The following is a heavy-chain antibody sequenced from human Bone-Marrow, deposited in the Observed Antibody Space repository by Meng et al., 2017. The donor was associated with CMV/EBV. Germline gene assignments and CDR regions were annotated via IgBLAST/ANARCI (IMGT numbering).Heavy chain of an antibody. CDR2: IYTDDAT. Sequence: GESLKISCAASGFSVSDNYMSWVRQTPGKGLEWVSIIYTDDATFYADSVKGRFTISRDNSRNTVYLQMHGLRAEDTAVYYCARSWGLNWFDPWGQGTLVTVSS. CDR1: GFSVSDNY. CDR3: ARSWGLNWFDP. J-gene: IGHJ5*02. V-gene: IGHV3-53*01. D-gene: IGHD7-27*01.